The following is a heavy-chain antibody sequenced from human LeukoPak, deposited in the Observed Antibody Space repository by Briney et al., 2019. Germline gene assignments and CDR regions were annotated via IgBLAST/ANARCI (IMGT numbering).Heavy chain of an antibody. CDR1: GGSISSYY. Sequence: KASETLSLTCTVSGGSISSYYWSWIRQPPGKGLEWIGYIYYSGSTNYNPSLKSRVTISVDTSKNQFSLKLSSVTAADTAVYYCARDYGGLYWYFDLWGRGTLVTVSS. CDR2: IYYSGST. D-gene: IGHD4-23*01. V-gene: IGHV4-59*01. J-gene: IGHJ2*01. CDR3: ARDYGGLYWYFDL.